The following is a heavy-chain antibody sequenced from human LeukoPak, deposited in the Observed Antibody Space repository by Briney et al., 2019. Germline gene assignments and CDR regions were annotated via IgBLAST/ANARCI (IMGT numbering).Heavy chain of an antibody. CDR3: ARVSGSSGYYQYYYYYYYMDV. CDR2: INHSGST. J-gene: IGHJ6*03. Sequence: SETLSLTCAVYGGSFSGYYWSWIRQPPGKGLEWIGEINHSGSTNYNPSLKSRVTISVDTSKNQFSLKLSSVTAADTAVYYCARVSGSSGYYQYYYYYYYMDVRGKGTTVTVSS. D-gene: IGHD3-22*01. V-gene: IGHV4-34*01. CDR1: GGSFSGYY.